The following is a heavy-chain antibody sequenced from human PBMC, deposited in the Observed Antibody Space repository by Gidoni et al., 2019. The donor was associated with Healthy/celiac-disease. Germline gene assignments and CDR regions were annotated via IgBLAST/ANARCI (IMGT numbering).Heavy chain of an antibody. J-gene: IGHJ6*02. CDR1: GGSISSSSYY. V-gene: IGHV4-39*01. CDR2: IYYSGRT. CDR3: ARKWRNSSSSGPPYYYYGMDV. Sequence: QLQLQESGPGLVKPSETLSLTCTVSGGSISSSSYYWGWIRQPPGKGLEWIGSIYYSGRTYYNPSLKSRVTISVDTSKNQFSLKLSSVTAADTAVYYCARKWRNSSSSGPPYYYYGMDVWGQGTTVTVSS. D-gene: IGHD6-6*01.